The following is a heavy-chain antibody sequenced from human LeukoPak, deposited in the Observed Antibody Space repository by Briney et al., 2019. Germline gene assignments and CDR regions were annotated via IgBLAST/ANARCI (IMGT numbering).Heavy chain of an antibody. CDR2: INHSGST. V-gene: IGHV4-34*01. Sequence: SETLSLTCAVSGGSFSGYYWSWIRQPPGKGLEWIGEINHSGSTNYNPSLKSRVTISVDTSKNQFSLKLSSVTAADTAVYYCARGLDTDRVVPAANAFDPWGQGNLVTVSS. D-gene: IGHD2-2*01. CDR3: ARGLDTDRVVPAANAFDP. CDR1: GGSFSGYY. J-gene: IGHJ5*02.